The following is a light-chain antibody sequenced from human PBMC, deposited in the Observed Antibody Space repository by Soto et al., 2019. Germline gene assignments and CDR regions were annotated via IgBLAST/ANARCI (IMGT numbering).Light chain of an antibody. CDR1: SSYVGGYNY. CDR2: EVS. V-gene: IGLV2-14*01. CDR3: SSYTSSNTLV. Sequence: QSALTQPASVSGSPGQSVTISCTGPSSYVGGYNYVSWYQQHPGKAPKLMIYEVSNRPSGVSNRFSGSKSGNTASLTSSGLQAEDEADYYCSSYTSSNTLVFGGGTKLTVL. J-gene: IGLJ2*01.